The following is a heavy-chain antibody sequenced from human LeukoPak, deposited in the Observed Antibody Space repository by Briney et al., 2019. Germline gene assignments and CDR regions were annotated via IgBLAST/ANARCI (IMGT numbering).Heavy chain of an antibody. J-gene: IGHJ4*02. D-gene: IGHD1-26*01. V-gene: IGHV1-3*01. CDR2: ISAGNGNT. CDR3: ARDSGSGSNDY. CDR1: GYTFTSYA. Sequence: GASVKVSCKASGYTFTSYAIHWVRQAPGQRHEWMGWISAGNGNTKYSQNFQGRVTFISNTSATTAFMELSSLRSEDAAVYYCARDSGSGSNDYWGQGTLVTVSS.